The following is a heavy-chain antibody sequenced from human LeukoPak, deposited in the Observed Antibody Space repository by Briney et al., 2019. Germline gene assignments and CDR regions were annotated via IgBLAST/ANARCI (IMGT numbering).Heavy chain of an antibody. CDR2: TYYRSKWYY. Sequence: SQTLSLTCANSGDSVSSNSAAWDWIRQSPSRGLEWLGRTYYRSKWYYDYAVSVKSRITINSDTSKNQFSLQLKSVTSEDTAVYYCARVRGGDSGYEKTLDSWGQGTLVTVSS. CDR3: ARVRGGDSGYEKTLDS. J-gene: IGHJ5*01. V-gene: IGHV6-1*01. CDR1: GDSVSSNSAA. D-gene: IGHD5-12*01.